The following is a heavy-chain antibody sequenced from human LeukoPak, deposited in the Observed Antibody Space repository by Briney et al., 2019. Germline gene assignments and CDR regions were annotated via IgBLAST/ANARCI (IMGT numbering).Heavy chain of an antibody. CDR3: AELGITMIGGV. J-gene: IGHJ6*04. CDR2: ISSSGSTI. Sequence: GGSMRLSCAASGFTFSSYWMSWVRQAPGKGLEWVSYISSSGSTIYYADSVKGRFTISRDNAKNSLYLQMNSLRAEDTAVYYCAELGITMIGGVWGKGTTVTISS. V-gene: IGHV3-48*03. D-gene: IGHD3-10*02. CDR1: GFTFSSYW.